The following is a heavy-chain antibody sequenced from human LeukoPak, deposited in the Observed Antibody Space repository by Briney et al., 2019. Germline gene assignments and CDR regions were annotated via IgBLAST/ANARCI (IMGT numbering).Heavy chain of an antibody. V-gene: IGHV3-30*04. CDR3: AKDISSSWHMFDY. CDR2: ISYHGRDQ. CDR1: RFIFSNYA. J-gene: IGHJ4*02. Sequence: GGSLRLSCAASRFIFSNYAMHWVRQAPGKGLDWVAVISYHGRDQFYADSVKGRFTISRDNAKNSLYLQMNSLRAEDTALYYCAKDISSSWHMFDYWGQGTLVTVSS. D-gene: IGHD6-13*01.